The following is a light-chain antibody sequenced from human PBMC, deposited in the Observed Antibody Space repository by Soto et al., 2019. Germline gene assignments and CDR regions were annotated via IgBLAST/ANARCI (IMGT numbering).Light chain of an antibody. Sequence: EIVLTQSPATLSLSPGERATLSCRASQSVGSSYLAWYQQKPGQSPSLLIFGASSRAAGVSDRFSGSGSGTDFTLTISRLEPEDFAIYHCQQYGGSPRTFGQGTKLEIK. V-gene: IGKV3-20*01. CDR3: QQYGGSPRT. J-gene: IGKJ2*01. CDR1: QSVGSSY. CDR2: GAS.